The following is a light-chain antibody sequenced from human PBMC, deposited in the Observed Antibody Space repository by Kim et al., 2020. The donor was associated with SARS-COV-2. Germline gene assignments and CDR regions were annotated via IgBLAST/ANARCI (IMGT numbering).Light chain of an antibody. CDR1: QSVLYSSNNKND. J-gene: IGKJ1*01. CDR3: QQHYSNPPT. V-gene: IGKV4-1*01. Sequence: DIVMTQSPDSLAVSLGERATINCKSSQSVLYSSNNKNDLAWYQQKPGQPPKLIIHWASTRESGVPDRFSGSGSGTDFTLTISTLQAEDVAVYYCQQHYSNPPTFGQGTKVDIK. CDR2: WAS.